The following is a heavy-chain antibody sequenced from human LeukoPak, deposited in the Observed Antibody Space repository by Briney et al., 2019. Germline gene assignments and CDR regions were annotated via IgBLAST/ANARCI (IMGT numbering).Heavy chain of an antibody. CDR1: GFTFSSYW. CDR2: IKQDGSEK. J-gene: IGHJ6*02. CDR3: ARDPSYCSSSSCYVGSPLYYYYPMDV. Sequence: GGSLRLSCAASGFTFSSYWMSWVRQAPGKGREWVANIKQDGSEKNYVDSVKGRFTISRDNAKNSLYLQMNSLRAEDTAVYYCARDPSYCSSSSCYVGSPLYYYYPMDVWGQGTTVTVSS. D-gene: IGHD2-2*01. V-gene: IGHV3-7*01.